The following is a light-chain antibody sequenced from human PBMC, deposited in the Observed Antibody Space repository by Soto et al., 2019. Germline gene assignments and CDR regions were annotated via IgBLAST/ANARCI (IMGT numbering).Light chain of an antibody. CDR3: QQYHTYPRT. J-gene: IGKJ1*01. CDR1: QTISSW. V-gene: IGKV1-5*01. Sequence: DIQMTQSPSTLSGSVGDRVTITCRASQTISSWLAWYQQKPGKAPKVLIYDASSMESGVPSRFSGSGSGTEFTLTISSLQPDDFATYYCQQYHTYPRTFGQGTKVDIK. CDR2: DAS.